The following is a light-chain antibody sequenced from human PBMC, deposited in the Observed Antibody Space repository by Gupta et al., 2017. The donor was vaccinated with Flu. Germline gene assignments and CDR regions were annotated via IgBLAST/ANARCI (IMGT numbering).Light chain of an antibody. CDR2: GKN. J-gene: IGLJ3*02. V-gene: IGLV1-40*01. CDR3: QSHDRSLSGSRV. Sequence: QSVLTQPPSVSGAPGQRVTISCTGSSANIGAGHDVHWYQQIPGTAPSLLLYGKNYRHSGGPARFSASKSGTSASLAISGLQAEEEAVYYCQSHDRSLSGSRVFGGGTKLTVL. CDR1: SANIGAGHD.